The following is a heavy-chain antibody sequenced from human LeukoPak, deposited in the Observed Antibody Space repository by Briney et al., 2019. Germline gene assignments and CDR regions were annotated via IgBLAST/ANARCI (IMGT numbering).Heavy chain of an antibody. CDR3: AKDIVVVPAATRIINWFDP. V-gene: IGHV3-23*01. Sequence: PGGSLGLSCAASGFTFSSYAMSWVRQAPGKGLEWVSAISGSGGSTYYADSVKGRFTISKDNSKNTLYLQMNSLRAEDTTVYYCAKDIVVVPAATRIINWFDPWGQGTLVTVSS. CDR1: GFTFSSYA. J-gene: IGHJ5*02. CDR2: ISGSGGST. D-gene: IGHD2-2*01.